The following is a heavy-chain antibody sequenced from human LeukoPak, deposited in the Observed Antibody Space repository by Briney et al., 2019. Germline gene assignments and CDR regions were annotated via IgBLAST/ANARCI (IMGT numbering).Heavy chain of an antibody. J-gene: IGHJ5*02. V-gene: IGHV5-10-1*01. Sequence: HGESLKISCKGSGYSFSSYWISWVRQMPGKGLEWMGNIDPSDSFTNYSPSFQGHVTVSADKSTATAFLQWSSLKASDTAVYYCNTMNHWGQGTLVTVSS. D-gene: IGHD3-22*01. CDR2: IDPSDSFT. CDR3: NTMNH. CDR1: GYSFSSYW.